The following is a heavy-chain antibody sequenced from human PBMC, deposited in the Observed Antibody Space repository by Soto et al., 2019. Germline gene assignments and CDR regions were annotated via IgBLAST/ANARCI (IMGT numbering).Heavy chain of an antibody. D-gene: IGHD5-18*01. J-gene: IGHJ4*02. CDR2: ISYTVDA. Sequence: NPSETLSRTCIVSAGSLSRYYWGWVRQSPGEGLQWIAHISYTVDASYNPSLKSRVTISLDTSKNQIALRLMSVTAADTAVYYCVGSLMSRAMESFDYWGQGTLVTVSS. CDR3: VGSLMSRAMESFDY. V-gene: IGHV4-59*01. CDR1: AGSLSRYY.